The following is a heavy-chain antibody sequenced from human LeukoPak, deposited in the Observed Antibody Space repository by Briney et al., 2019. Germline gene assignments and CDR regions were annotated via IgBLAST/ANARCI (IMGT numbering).Heavy chain of an antibody. V-gene: IGHV4-39*01. CDR1: SGSISSTSYY. CDR3: ARQRAGGTWAFDY. Sequence: SETLSLTCTAFSGSISSTSYYWGWIRQAPGKGLEWIGGIIYSGNTYYNPSLKSRVTISVDTTKNQFSLKLTSVTAADTAVYYCARQRAGGTWAFDYWGQGTLLTVSS. D-gene: IGHD1-26*01. CDR2: IIYSGNT. J-gene: IGHJ4*02.